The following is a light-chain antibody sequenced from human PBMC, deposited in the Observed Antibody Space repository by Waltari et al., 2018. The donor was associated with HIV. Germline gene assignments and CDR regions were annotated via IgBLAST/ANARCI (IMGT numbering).Light chain of an antibody. J-gene: IGKJ2*01. CDR1: QSISSW. Sequence: DIQMTQSPSTLSASVGDRVTITCRASQSISSWLAWYQQKPGKAPKLLIYKASGLESGVPSRFSGGGSGTEFTLTISSLQPDDFATYYCQQYNTYRYTFGQGTKLEIK. CDR2: KAS. V-gene: IGKV1-5*03. CDR3: QQYNTYRYT.